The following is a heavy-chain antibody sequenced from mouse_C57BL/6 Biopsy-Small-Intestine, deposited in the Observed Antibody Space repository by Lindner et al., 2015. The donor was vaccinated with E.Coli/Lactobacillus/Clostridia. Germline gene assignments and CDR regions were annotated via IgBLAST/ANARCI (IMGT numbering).Heavy chain of an antibody. J-gene: IGHJ3*01. CDR1: GYSFTGFY. V-gene: IGHV1-34*01. Sequence: VQLQESGPELVKPGASVKMSCKASGYSFTGFYMHWVKQGPGKSLEWIGRIIPYNGGYINNQKFKDKATLTVDKSSSTAYMELRSLTSEDSAVYYCAKEGDFGVPFAFWGQGTLVTVSA. D-gene: IGHD1-1*02. CDR3: AKEGDFGVPFAF. CDR2: IIPYNGGY.